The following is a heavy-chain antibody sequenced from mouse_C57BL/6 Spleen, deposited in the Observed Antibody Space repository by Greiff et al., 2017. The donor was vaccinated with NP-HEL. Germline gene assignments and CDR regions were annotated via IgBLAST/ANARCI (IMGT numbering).Heavy chain of an antibody. D-gene: IGHD1-1*01. J-gene: IGHJ1*03. CDR3: ARRNGSSYFYWYFDA. CDR1: GFTFSDYG. Sequence: EVMLVESGGGLVKPGGSLKLSCAASGFTFSDYGMHWVRQAPEKGLEWVAYISSGSSTIYYADTVKGRFTISRDNAKNTLFLQMTSLRSEDTAMYYCARRNGSSYFYWYFDAWGTGTTVTVS. CDR2: ISSGSSTI. V-gene: IGHV5-17*01.